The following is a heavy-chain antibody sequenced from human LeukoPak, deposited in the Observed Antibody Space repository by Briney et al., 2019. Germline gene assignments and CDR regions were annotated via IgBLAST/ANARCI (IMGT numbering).Heavy chain of an antibody. CDR3: ARRGYCSGGNCFSSAFDV. CDR2: IYPRDSDG. J-gene: IGHJ3*01. Sequence: GESLKISCKGSGYSFTSYWIAWVRQMPGKGLEWMGIIYPRDSDGRYSPSFQGQVTISVGKSTSTAYLQWSSLKASDTAVYYCARRGYCSGGNCFSSAFDVWGQGTMVTVSS. V-gene: IGHV5-51*01. D-gene: IGHD2-15*01. CDR1: GYSFTSYW.